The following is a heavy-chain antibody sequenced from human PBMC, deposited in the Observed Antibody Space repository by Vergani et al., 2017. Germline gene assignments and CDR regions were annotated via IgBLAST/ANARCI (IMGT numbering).Heavy chain of an antibody. Sequence: QVQLVQSGAEVKKPGSSVKVSCKASGGTFSSYAISWVRQAPGQGLEWMGGIIPIFGTANYAQKFQGRVTITADKSTSTAYMELSSLRSEDTAVYYCASKNLKPSDIVVVPAAIDGTEYFQHWGQGTLVTVSS. CDR2: IIPIFGTA. D-gene: IGHD2-2*02. J-gene: IGHJ1*01. CDR3: ASKNLKPSDIVVVPAAIDGTEYFQH. V-gene: IGHV1-69*06. CDR1: GGTFSSYA.